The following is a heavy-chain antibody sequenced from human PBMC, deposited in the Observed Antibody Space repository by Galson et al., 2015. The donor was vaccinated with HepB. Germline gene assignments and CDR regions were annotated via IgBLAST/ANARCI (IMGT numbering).Heavy chain of an antibody. D-gene: IGHD3-10*01. CDR1: GAPITSYY. Sequence: ETLSLTCTVSGAPITSYYRSWIRQPPGKGPEWIGNVFYSGSTNYSPSLKSRATISLDTSKRQLSLTVNSVTAADAAVYFCARDRGSPYYYVMDVWGQGTTVTVSS. CDR3: ARDRGSPYYYVMDV. V-gene: IGHV4-59*13. CDR2: VFYSGST. J-gene: IGHJ6*02.